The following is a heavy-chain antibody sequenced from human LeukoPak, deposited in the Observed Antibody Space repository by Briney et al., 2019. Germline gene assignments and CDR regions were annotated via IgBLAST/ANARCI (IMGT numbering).Heavy chain of an antibody. J-gene: IGHJ4*02. CDR1: GNTFGSSV. CDR2: INIHNGIT. Sequence: GASVKVSCKASGNTFGSSVISWVRRAPGQGFEWMAWINIHNGITNYAQKLQDRVSLTTDTSTSTDTSTSTVNMELRSLRSDDTAVYYCARGQVYFDNWGQGALVTVSS. CDR3: ARGQVYFDN. V-gene: IGHV1-18*01.